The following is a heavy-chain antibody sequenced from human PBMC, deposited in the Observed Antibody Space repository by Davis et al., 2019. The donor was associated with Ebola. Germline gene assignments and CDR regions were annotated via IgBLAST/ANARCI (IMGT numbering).Heavy chain of an antibody. J-gene: IGHJ4*02. CDR2: IYDHST. V-gene: IGHV3-53*05. CDR3: ATTQWLREFDN. D-gene: IGHD6-19*01. Sequence: GGSLRLSCAASGFTVSSNHMSWVRQAPGKGLEWVSVIYDHSTAYAASVRGRFIISRDKSNNTLYLEMNSLRVDDTAVYYCATTQWLREFDNWGQGTLVTVSS. CDR1: GFTVSSNH.